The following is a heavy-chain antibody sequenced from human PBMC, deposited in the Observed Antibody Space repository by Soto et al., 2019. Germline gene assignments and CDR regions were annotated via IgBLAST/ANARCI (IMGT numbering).Heavy chain of an antibody. Sequence: GGSLRLSCAASGFTFSSYAMSWVRQAPGKGLEWVSAISGSGGSTYYADSVKGRFTISRDNSKNTLYLQMNSLRAEDTAVYYCAPSYGDYSYAFDIWGQGTMVTVSS. CDR3: APSYGDYSYAFDI. CDR1: GFTFSSYA. D-gene: IGHD4-17*01. V-gene: IGHV3-23*01. J-gene: IGHJ3*02. CDR2: ISGSGGST.